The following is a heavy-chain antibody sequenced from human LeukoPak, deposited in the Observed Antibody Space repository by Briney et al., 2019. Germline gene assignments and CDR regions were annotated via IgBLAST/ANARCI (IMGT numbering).Heavy chain of an antibody. CDR1: GFTFSRYA. J-gene: IGHJ4*02. CDR2: ISSSSSYI. V-gene: IGHV3-21*01. CDR3: ARDFKTRGYSDY. Sequence: PGGSLRLSXAASGFTFSRYAMNWVRQAPGKGLEWVSSISSSSSYIYYADSVKGRFTISRDNAKNSLYLQMNSLRAEDTAVYYCARDFKTRGYSDYWGQGTLVTVSS. D-gene: IGHD5-18*01.